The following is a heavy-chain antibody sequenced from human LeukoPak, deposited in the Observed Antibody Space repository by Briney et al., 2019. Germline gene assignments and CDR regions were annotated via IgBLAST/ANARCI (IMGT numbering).Heavy chain of an antibody. J-gene: IGHJ4*02. Sequence: PSETLSLTCTVSGGSISSYYWSWIRQPPGKGLEWIGYIYYSGSTYYNPSLKSRVTISVDTSKNQFSLKLSSVTAADTAVYYWARETGSGRVLYWGQGTLVTVSS. CDR3: ARETGSGRVLY. V-gene: IGHV4-59*12. CDR2: IYYSGST. D-gene: IGHD2-15*01. CDR1: GGSISSYY.